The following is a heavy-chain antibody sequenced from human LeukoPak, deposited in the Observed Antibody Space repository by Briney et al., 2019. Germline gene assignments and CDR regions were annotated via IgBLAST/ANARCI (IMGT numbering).Heavy chain of an antibody. V-gene: IGHV3-23*01. D-gene: IGHD3-22*01. CDR1: GFTFSSYA. CDR3: AKDRAMIVVGSPYYFDY. J-gene: IGHJ4*02. CDR2: ISGSGGST. Sequence: PGGSLRLSCAASGFTFSSYAMSWVRQAPGKGLEWVSAISGSGGSTYYADSVKGRFTISRDNSKNTLYLQMNSLRAEDTAVYYCAKDRAMIVVGSPYYFDYWGQGTLVTVSS.